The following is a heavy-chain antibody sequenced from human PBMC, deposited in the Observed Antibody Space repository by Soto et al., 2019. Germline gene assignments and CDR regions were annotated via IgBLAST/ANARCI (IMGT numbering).Heavy chain of an antibody. V-gene: IGHV3-23*01. CDR3: AKDTTSPTWGDGYKIIGIFDY. J-gene: IGHJ4*02. D-gene: IGHD5-12*01. CDR1: GFTFSSYA. Sequence: GGSLRLSCAASGFTFSSYAMSWVRQAPGKGLEWVSAISGSGGSTYYADSVKGRFTISRDNSKNTLYLQMNSLRAEDTAVYYCAKDTTSPTWGDGYKIIGIFDYWGQGTLVTVSS. CDR2: ISGSGGST.